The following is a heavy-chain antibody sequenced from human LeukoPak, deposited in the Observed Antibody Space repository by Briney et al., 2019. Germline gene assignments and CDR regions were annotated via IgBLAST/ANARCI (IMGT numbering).Heavy chain of an antibody. J-gene: IGHJ4*02. Sequence: GSLRLSCAASGFTFSNYGMHWVRQAPGKGLEWVAVIRDDGSNKYYADSVKGRFTISRDNSKNTLDLQMNSLRAEDTAVYYCARARVIAVAGGAFDYWGQGTLVTVSS. V-gene: IGHV3-33*08. CDR2: IRDDGSNK. CDR3: ARARVIAVAGGAFDY. D-gene: IGHD6-19*01. CDR1: GFTFSNYG.